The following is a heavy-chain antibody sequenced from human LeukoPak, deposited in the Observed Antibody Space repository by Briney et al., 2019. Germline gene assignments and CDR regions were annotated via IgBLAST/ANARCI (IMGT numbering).Heavy chain of an antibody. CDR3: ARDLPDIVSSQRMGD. D-gene: IGHD2-15*01. CDR2: IIPILGIA. V-gene: IGHV1-69*04. J-gene: IGHJ4*02. Sequence: SVKVSCKAYGGTFSSYAISWVRQAPGQGLEWMGRIIPILGIANYAQTFQGRVTITADKSTSTAYMELSSMRSEDTAVYYCARDLPDIVSSQRMGDWGQGTLVTVSS. CDR1: GGTFSSYA.